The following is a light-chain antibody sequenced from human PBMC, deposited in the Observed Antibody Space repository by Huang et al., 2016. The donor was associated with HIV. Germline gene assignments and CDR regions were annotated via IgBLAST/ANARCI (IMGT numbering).Light chain of an antibody. Sequence: DIQMTQSPSSLSASVGDRVTVTCRASQNIRSDLNWYQQKAGKAPRLLIYAASSLQRGVPSRFSGSGSGTDFTLTISSLQREDFATYYCQQSSNTPHTFGQGTKVEIK. CDR1: QNIRSD. V-gene: IGKV1-39*01. CDR2: AAS. CDR3: QQSSNTPHT. J-gene: IGKJ1*01.